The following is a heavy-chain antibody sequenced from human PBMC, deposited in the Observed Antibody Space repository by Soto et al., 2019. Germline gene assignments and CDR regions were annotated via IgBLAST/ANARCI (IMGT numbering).Heavy chain of an antibody. CDR3: ARDAMTTVTTNGPPFFDY. V-gene: IGHV3-48*03. D-gene: IGHD4-4*01. CDR1: GFAFSSYE. Sequence: PGGSLRLSCAASGFAFSSYEMNWVRQAPGKGLEWVSYISSSGSTIYYADSVKGRFTISRDNAKNPLYLQMNSLRAEDTAVYYCARDAMTTVTTNGPPFFDYWGQGTLVTVSS. CDR2: ISSSGSTI. J-gene: IGHJ4*02.